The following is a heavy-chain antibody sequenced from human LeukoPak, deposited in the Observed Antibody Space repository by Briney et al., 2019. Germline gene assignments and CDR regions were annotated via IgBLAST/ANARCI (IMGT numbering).Heavy chain of an antibody. V-gene: IGHV1-2*02. Sequence: GASVKVSCKASGYTFTSYGISWVRQAPGQGLEWMGWINPNSGGTNYAQKFQGRVTMTRDTSISTAYMELSRLRSDDTAVFYCARAYTGFEAFDCWGQGTLVTVSS. J-gene: IGHJ4*02. CDR3: ARAYTGFEAFDC. D-gene: IGHD5-12*01. CDR2: INPNSGGT. CDR1: GYTFTSYG.